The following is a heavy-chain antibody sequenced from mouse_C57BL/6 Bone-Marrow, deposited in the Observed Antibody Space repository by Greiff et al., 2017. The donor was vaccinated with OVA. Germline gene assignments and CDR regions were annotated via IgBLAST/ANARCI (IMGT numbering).Heavy chain of an antibody. CDR3: ARGGIITTVFDY. D-gene: IGHD1-1*01. J-gene: IGHJ2*01. V-gene: IGHV1-54*01. CDR2: INPGSGGT. CDR1: GYAFTNYL. Sequence: LVESGAELVRPGTSVKVSCKASGYAFTNYLIEWVKQRPGQGLEWIGVINPGSGGTNYNEKFKGKATLTADKSSSTAYMQLSSLTSEDSAVYFCARGGIITTVFDYWGQGTTLTVSS.